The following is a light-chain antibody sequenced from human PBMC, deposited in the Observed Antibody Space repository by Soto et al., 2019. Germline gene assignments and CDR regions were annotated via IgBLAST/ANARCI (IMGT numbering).Light chain of an antibody. CDR2: GNS. Sequence: QSALTQPPSVSGAPGQRVTISCTGSSSNIGAGYDVHWYQQLPGTAPKLVIYGNSNRPSGVSDRFSGSKSGPSASLAITGLQAADEADYYCQSYDSSLSGVVFGGGTKLTVL. CDR3: QSYDSSLSGVV. CDR1: SSNIGAGYD. V-gene: IGLV1-40*01. J-gene: IGLJ2*01.